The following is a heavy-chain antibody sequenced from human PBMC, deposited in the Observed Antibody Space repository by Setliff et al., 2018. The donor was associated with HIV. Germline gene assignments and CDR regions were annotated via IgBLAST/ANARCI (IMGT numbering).Heavy chain of an antibody. CDR1: GFTFSNYA. CDR3: AKRLAGSNTWYHFDT. V-gene: IGHV3-30*18. Sequence: GESLKISCAASGFTFSNYAMSWVRQAPGKGLEWVAGLSYEGSYKYYAVSVKGRCTISRDTSRNTLYLQMNSLRAEDTAIYYCAKRLAGSNTWYHFDTWGQGTLVTVPQ. J-gene: IGHJ4*02. D-gene: IGHD6-13*01. CDR2: LSYEGSYK.